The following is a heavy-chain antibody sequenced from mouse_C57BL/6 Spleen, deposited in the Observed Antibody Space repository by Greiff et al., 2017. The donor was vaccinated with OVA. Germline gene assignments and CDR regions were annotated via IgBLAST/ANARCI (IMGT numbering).Heavy chain of an antibody. D-gene: IGHD2-2*01. CDR2: IYPGSGST. J-gene: IGHJ4*01. CDR1: GYTFTSYW. CDR3: AGSGGNDGNDYGRDD. V-gene: IGHV1-55*01. Sequence: QVQLQQPGAELVKPGASVKMSCKASGYTFTSYWITWVKQRPGQGLEWIGDIYPGSGSTNYNEKFKSKATLTVDTSSSTAYMQLSSLTSEDSAVYYCAGSGGNDGNDYGRDDWGQGTSVTVSS.